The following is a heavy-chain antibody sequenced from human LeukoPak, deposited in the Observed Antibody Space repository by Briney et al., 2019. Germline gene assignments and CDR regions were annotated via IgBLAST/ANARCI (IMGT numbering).Heavy chain of an antibody. D-gene: IGHD6-13*01. J-gene: IGHJ4*02. V-gene: IGHV3-7*01. Sequence: QPGGSLRLSCAASGFTLISYWMSWVRQAPRKWLEWVANIKQDGSEKYYMDSVKGRFTISRDNAKNSLYLQMNSLRAEDTAVYYCAGSSWYYFDYWGQGTLVTVSS. CDR3: AGSSWYYFDY. CDR2: IKQDGSEK. CDR1: GFTLISYW.